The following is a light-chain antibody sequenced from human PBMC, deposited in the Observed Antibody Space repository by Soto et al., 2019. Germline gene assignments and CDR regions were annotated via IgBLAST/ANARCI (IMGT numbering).Light chain of an antibody. CDR3: CTSVASFMLV. J-gene: IGLJ1*01. Sequence: RSGSLTRTETSSDIGAYNFVSWYQQHPDKAPKLMIYDVIKRPSGVPDRFSGSKSGNTASLTIYGLQSEDEADYCCCTSVASFMLVCATGPRVTVL. CDR2: DVI. CDR1: SSDIGAYNF. V-gene: IGLV2-11*03.